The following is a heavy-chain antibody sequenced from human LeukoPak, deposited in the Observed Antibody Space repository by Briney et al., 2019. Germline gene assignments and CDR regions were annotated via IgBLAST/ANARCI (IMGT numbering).Heavy chain of an antibody. Sequence: PGGSLRLPCAASGFTFSSYAMHWVRQAPGKGLEWVAVISYDGSNKYYADSVKGRFTISRDSSKNTLYLQMNSLRAEDTAVYYCARPFSRNTAMAPVDYWGQGTLVTVSS. CDR3: ARPFSRNTAMAPVDY. J-gene: IGHJ4*02. D-gene: IGHD5-18*01. CDR2: ISYDGSNK. CDR1: GFTFSSYA. V-gene: IGHV3-30-3*01.